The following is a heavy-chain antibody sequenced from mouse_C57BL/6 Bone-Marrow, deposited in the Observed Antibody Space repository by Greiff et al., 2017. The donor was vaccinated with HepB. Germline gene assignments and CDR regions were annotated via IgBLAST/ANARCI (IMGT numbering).Heavy chain of an antibody. Sequence: QVQLQQSGAELVRPGPSVKMSCKASGYTFTNYWIGWAKQRPGHGLEWIGDIYPGGGYTNYNEKFKGKATLTADKSSSTAYMQFSSLTSEDSAIYYCASSWNWYFDVWGTGTTVTVSS. CDR3: ASSWNWYFDV. CDR2: IYPGGGYT. D-gene: IGHD3-1*01. J-gene: IGHJ1*03. CDR1: GYTFTNYW. V-gene: IGHV1-63*01.